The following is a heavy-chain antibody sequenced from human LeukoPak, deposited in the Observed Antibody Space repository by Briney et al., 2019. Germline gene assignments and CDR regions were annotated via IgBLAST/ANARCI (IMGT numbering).Heavy chain of an antibody. J-gene: IGHJ4*02. Sequence: PGGSLILSCAASGFSFSFYEMYWVRQAPGKGLGWVSYISSSGSTIYYTDSVKGRFTISRDNAKNSLYLQMDSLRAEDTAVYYCARNLGRPNDYWGQGTLVTVSS. CDR1: GFSFSFYE. CDR2: ISSSGSTI. CDR3: ARNLGRPNDY. D-gene: IGHD1-7*01. V-gene: IGHV3-48*03.